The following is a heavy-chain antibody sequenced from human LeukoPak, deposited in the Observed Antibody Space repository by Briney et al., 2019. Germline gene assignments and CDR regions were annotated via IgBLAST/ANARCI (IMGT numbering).Heavy chain of an antibody. V-gene: IGHV4-4*07. CDR3: AGGAYSSGWYQGGNSRYYYGMDV. D-gene: IGHD6-19*01. CDR2: IYANGST. CDR1: GGSITSYD. J-gene: IGHJ6*02. Sequence: SETLSLTCSVSGGSITSYDSRWIRQSAGKGLEWIGRIYANGSTNYNPSLRSRVSMSIDTSKKHFSLMLASVTAAESAVYYCAGGAYSSGWYQGGNSRYYYGMDVWGQGATVTVSS.